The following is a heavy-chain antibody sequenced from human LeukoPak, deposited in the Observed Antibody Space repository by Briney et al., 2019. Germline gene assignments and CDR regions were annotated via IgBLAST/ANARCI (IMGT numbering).Heavy chain of an antibody. D-gene: IGHD3-10*01. Sequence: SETLSLTCTVSGYSISSGYYWGWIRQPPGKGLEWIGSIYHSGSTYYNPSLKSRVTISVDTSKNQFSLKLSSVTAADTAVYYCARVQVTMVRGVTHGYYYYYMDVWGKGTTVTISS. CDR2: IYHSGST. J-gene: IGHJ6*03. CDR3: ARVQVTMVRGVTHGYYYYYMDV. CDR1: GYSISSGYY. V-gene: IGHV4-38-2*02.